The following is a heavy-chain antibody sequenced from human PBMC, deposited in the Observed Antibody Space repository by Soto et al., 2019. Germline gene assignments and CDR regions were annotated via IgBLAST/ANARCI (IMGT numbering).Heavy chain of an antibody. CDR2: IYYTGTT. V-gene: IGHV4-59*08. Sequence: QVQLQESGPGLVKPSETLSLTCTVSGASISSSYWSWIRQTPGKGLEWIGSIYYTGTTSYNPSLKSRVTISLDLSKNQVSLQLSSVTAADTAVYYCARHGYSGAWCGSWDNWGQGTLVTVSS. CDR3: ARHGYSGAWCGSWDN. D-gene: IGHD6-19*01. CDR1: GASISSSY. J-gene: IGHJ4*02.